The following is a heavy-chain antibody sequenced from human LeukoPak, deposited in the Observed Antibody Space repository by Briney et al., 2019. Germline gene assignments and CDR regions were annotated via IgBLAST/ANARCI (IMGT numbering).Heavy chain of an antibody. CDR3: ARSSTSRSSVFDY. CDR2: IIPIFGTA. Sequence: SVKVSCKASGGTFSSYAISWVRQAPGQGLEWMGGIIPIFGTANYAQKFQGRVTITTDESTSTAYMELSSLRSEDTAVHYCARSSTSRSSVFDYWGQGTLVTVSS. J-gene: IGHJ4*02. CDR1: GGTFSSYA. D-gene: IGHD6-6*01. V-gene: IGHV1-69*05.